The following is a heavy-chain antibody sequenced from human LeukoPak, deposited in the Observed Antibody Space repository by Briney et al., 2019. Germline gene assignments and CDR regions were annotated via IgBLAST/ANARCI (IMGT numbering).Heavy chain of an antibody. D-gene: IGHD6-19*01. CDR3: ARVKGGSGCYGFDY. J-gene: IGHJ4*02. CDR1: GFTFSSYS. CDR2: ISSSSSYI. V-gene: IGHV3-21*01. Sequence: GGSLRLSCVASGFTFSSYSMNWVRQAPWKGLEWVSSISSSSSYIYYADSVKGRFTISRDNAKNSLYLQMNSLRAEDTAVYYCARVKGGSGCYGFDYWGQGTLVTVSS.